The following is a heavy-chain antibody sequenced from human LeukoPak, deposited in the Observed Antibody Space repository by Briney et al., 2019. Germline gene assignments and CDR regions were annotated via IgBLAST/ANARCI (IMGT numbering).Heavy chain of an antibody. CDR1: GGSISSYY. CDR2: IYYSGST. D-gene: IGHD4/OR15-4a*01. V-gene: IGHV4-59*01. CDR3: ARIRGAPRGYYFYMDV. Sequence: PSETLSLTCTVSGGSISSYYWSWIRQPPGKGLEWIGYIYYSGSTNYNPSLKSRVTISVDTSKNQFSLKLSSVTAADTAVYYCARIRGAPRGYYFYMDVWGKGTTVTVSS. J-gene: IGHJ6*03.